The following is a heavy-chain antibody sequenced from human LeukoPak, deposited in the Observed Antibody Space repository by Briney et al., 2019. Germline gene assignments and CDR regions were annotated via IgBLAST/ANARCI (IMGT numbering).Heavy chain of an antibody. CDR1: GFTFSSYW. D-gene: IGHD3-22*01. CDR2: IKQDGSEK. Sequence: PGGSLRLSCAASGFTFSSYWMSWVRQAPGKGLEGVANIKQDGSEKYYVDSVKGRFTISRDNAKNSLYLQMNSLRAEDTAVYYCARDRGTYYYDSSGFYNTYYFDYWGQGTLVTVSS. CDR3: ARDRGTYYYDSSGFYNTYYFDY. J-gene: IGHJ4*02. V-gene: IGHV3-7*01.